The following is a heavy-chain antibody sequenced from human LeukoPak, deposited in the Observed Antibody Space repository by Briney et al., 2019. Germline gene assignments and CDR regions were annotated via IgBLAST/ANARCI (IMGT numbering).Heavy chain of an antibody. CDR2: IYYSGST. CDR1: DGSMSGYY. J-gene: IGHJ4*02. Sequence: SETLSLTCTVSDGSMSGYYWSWIRQPPGKGLEWMGYIYYSGSTNYNPSLKRRVTISVDTSKNQFSLKLSSVTAADTAVYYCARLGPYSSSPLDYWGQGTLVTVSS. D-gene: IGHD6-6*01. CDR3: ARLGPYSSSPLDY. V-gene: IGHV4-59*12.